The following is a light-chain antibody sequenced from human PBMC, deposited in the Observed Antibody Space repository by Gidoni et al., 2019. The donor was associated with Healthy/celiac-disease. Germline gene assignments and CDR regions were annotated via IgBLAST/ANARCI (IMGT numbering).Light chain of an antibody. CDR1: QGISSY. V-gene: IGKV1-9*01. Sequence: DIQLTQSPSFLSASVGDRVPITCRASQGISSYLAWYQQKPGQAPKLLIYAASTWQGGVPSRFSGSGSGTEFTLTISSLQPEDFATYSCQQLSSSPLTFGPGTKVDIK. CDR2: AAS. J-gene: IGKJ3*01. CDR3: QQLSSSPLT.